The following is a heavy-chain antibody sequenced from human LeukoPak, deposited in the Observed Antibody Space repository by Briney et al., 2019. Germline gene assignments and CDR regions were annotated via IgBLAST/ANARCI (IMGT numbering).Heavy chain of an antibody. J-gene: IGHJ4*02. Sequence: PSETLSLTSAVSGGSLSSSNWWRWVRQPPAKGMGWVGEIYHSGSTNYNPSLKSRVTISVDKSKNQFSLKLSSVTAADTAVYYCARHRYNFDYYDSSGYDNWGQGTLVTVSS. D-gene: IGHD3-22*01. V-gene: IGHV4-4*02. CDR3: ARHRYNFDYYDSSGYDN. CDR1: GGSLSSSNW. CDR2: IYHSGST.